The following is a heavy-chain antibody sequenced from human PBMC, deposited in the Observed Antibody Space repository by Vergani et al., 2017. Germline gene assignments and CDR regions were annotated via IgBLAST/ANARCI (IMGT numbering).Heavy chain of an antibody. J-gene: IGHJ3*02. CDR3: AKVAAHLYAGLDI. CDR2: ISYDGSNK. Sequence: QVQLVESGGGVVQPGRSLRLSCAASGFTFSSYGMHWVRQAPGKGLEWVAVISYDGSNKYYADSVKGRFTISRDNSKNTLYLQMNSLRAEDTAVYYCAKVAAHLYAGLDIWGQGTMVTVSS. V-gene: IGHV3-30*18. CDR1: GFTFSSYG. D-gene: IGHD2/OR15-2a*01.